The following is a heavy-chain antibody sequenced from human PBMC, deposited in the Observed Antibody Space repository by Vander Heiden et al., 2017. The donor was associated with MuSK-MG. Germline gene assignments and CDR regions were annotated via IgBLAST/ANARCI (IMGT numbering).Heavy chain of an antibody. V-gene: IGHV6-1*01. CDR3: ARRGSGPTPFDY. CDR2: TYYRSKWYN. J-gene: IGHJ4*02. Sequence: VQLQQPGPVLVKPSQTPLLTCSISGDRASSNSAAWNWIRQSPSRGLEWLGRTYYRSKWYNDYAVSVKSRITINPDTSKNQFSLQLNSVTPEDTAVYYCARRGSGPTPFDYWGQGTLVTVSS. CDR1: GDRASSNSAA. D-gene: IGHD6-19*01.